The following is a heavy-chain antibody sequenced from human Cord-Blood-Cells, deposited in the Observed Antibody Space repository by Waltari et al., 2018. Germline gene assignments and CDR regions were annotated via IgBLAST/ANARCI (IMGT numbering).Heavy chain of an antibody. J-gene: IGHJ3*02. Sequence: VKVSCKASGYTFTRYDINWVRQATGQGLEWMGWMNPNSGNTGYAQKFQGRVTSTRNTSISTAYTELSSLRSEDTAVYYCASSIPADDAFDIWGQGTMVTVSS. V-gene: IGHV1-8*03. D-gene: IGHD2-2*01. CDR3: ASSIPADDAFDI. CDR1: GYTFTRYD. CDR2: MNPNSGNT.